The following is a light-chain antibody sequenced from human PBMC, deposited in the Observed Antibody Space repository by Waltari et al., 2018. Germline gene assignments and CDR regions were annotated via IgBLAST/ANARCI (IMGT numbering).Light chain of an antibody. V-gene: IGKV1-12*01. CDR2: GAS. J-gene: IGKJ4*01. CDR3: QQADSFPRT. CDR1: QVIRSR. Sequence: DIQMTQSPSSVSASVGDRVTITCRASQVIRSRLAWYQQSPGKAPVLLIYGASNWQSGVPSRFSGYGWGTDFTLTINSLQPEDFATDYCQQADSFPRTFGGGTKVAIK.